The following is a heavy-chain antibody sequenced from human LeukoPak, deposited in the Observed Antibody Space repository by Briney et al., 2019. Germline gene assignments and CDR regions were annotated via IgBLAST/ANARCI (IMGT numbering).Heavy chain of an antibody. J-gene: IGHJ4*02. CDR2: ISTSGSNI. CDR3: GRGDYSSSWYLDH. V-gene: IGHV3-48*03. CDR1: GFNFSSYE. D-gene: IGHD6-13*01. Sequence: QPGGSLRLSCAASGFNFSSYEMIWVRQAPGKGLEWISYISTSGSNIYYGDSVEGRFTISRDNAKNSLYLQMNSLRAEDTAVYYCGRGDYSSSWYLDHWGQGTLVTVSS.